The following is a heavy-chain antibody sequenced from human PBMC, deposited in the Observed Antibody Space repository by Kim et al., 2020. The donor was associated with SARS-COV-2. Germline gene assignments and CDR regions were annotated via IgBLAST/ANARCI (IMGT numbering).Heavy chain of an antibody. D-gene: IGHD3-10*01. CDR3: ASYYYGSGSGGWFYP. CDR2: IYYSGLT. J-gene: IGHJ5*02. CDR1: GGSITTTYY. Sequence: SETLSLTCTVSGGSITTTYYWGWIRQPPGKGLEWIGSIYYSGLTYYNPSLKSRVTISVDTSKNQFALKLSSVTAADTAVYYCASYYYGSGSGGWFYPWG. V-gene: IGHV4-39*01.